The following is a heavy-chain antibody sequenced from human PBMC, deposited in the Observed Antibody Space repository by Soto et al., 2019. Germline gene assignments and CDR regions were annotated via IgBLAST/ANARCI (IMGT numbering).Heavy chain of an antibody. CDR2: IYYSGST. Sequence: SETLSLTCTVSGGSISSYYWSWIRQPPGKGLEWIGYIYYSGSTNYNPSLKSRITITVDTSKNHFSLKMTSVTAADTAIYYCARGSVAGNFDYWGQGTLVTVSS. CDR1: GGSISSYY. D-gene: IGHD6-19*01. CDR3: ARGSVAGNFDY. J-gene: IGHJ4*02. V-gene: IGHV4-59*01.